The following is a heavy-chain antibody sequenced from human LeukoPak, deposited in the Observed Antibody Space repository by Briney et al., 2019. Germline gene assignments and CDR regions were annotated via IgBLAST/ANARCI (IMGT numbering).Heavy chain of an antibody. J-gene: IGHJ4*02. V-gene: IGHV1-18*04. Sequence: ASVKVSCKASGYTFTGNHMHWVRQAPGQGLEWMGWISAYNGNTNYAQKLQGRVTMTTDTSTSTAYMELRSLRSDDTAVYYCARGDPIVVVTATRQPHFDYWGQGTLVTVSS. CDR3: ARGDPIVVVTATRQPHFDY. CDR1: GYTFTGNH. D-gene: IGHD2-21*02. CDR2: ISAYNGNT.